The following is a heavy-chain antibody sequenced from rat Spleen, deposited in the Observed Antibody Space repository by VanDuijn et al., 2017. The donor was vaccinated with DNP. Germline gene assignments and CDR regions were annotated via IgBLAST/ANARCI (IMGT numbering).Heavy chain of an antibody. CDR3: ASQSTDY. CDR2: VFYDGRGT. Sequence: EVQLVESGGGLVQPGNSLKLSCAASGFIFSDYAMAWVRRSPRRGLEWVATVFYDGRGTNYRDSVKGRFTISRDNAKNTQYLQMDSLRSEDTATYYCASQSTDYWGQGVMVTVSS. J-gene: IGHJ2*01. V-gene: IGHV5-17*01. CDR1: GFIFSDYA.